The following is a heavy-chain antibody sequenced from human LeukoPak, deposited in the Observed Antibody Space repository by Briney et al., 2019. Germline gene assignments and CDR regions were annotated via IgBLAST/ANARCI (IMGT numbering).Heavy chain of an antibody. V-gene: IGHV1-69*06. CDR2: IIPIFGTA. J-gene: IGHJ4*02. Sequence: VASVKDSCKASGGTFSSYAISWVRQAPGQGLEWMGGIIPIFGTANYAQKFQGRVTITADKSTSTAYMELSSLRSEDTAVYYCASYAPGYSSGWDHSLDYWGQGTLVTVSS. CDR1: GGTFSSYA. D-gene: IGHD6-19*01. CDR3: ASYAPGYSSGWDHSLDY.